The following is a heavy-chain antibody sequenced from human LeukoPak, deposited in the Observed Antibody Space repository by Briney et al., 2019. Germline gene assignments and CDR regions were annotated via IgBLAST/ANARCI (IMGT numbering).Heavy chain of an antibody. CDR2: INPSGSST. J-gene: IGHJ3*02. Sequence: ASVKVSCKASGYTFTNYYIHWVRQAPGQGLEWMGIINPSGSSTSYAQKFQGRVTMTRDTSTSTVYMELSSLRSEDTAVYYCAGGTTNTKGAFDMWGQGTMVTVSS. V-gene: IGHV1-46*01. CDR1: GYTFTNYY. CDR3: AGGTTNTKGAFDM. D-gene: IGHD2-8*01.